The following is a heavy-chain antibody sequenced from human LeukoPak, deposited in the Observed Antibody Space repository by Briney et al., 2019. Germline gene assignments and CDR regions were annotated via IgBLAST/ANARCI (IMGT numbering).Heavy chain of an antibody. CDR2: IYYSGST. D-gene: IGHD3-3*01. CDR1: GGSISSYY. CDR3: ARAGPYVLRFLEWLPRYYFDY. Sequence: SETLSLTCTISGGSISSYYWSWIRQPPGKGLEWIGYIYYSGSTNYNPSLKSRVTISVDTSKNQFSLKLSSVTAADTAVYYCARAGPYVLRFLEWLPRYYFDYWGQGTLVTVSS. J-gene: IGHJ4*02. V-gene: IGHV4-59*01.